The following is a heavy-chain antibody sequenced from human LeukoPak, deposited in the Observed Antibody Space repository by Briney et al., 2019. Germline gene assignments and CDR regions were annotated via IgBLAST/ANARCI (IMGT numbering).Heavy chain of an antibody. CDR2: ISYSGST. V-gene: IGHV4-39*07. D-gene: IGHD1-26*01. CDR1: GGSITSSSHY. J-gene: IGHJ3*02. CDR3: ARVLAVDGTPRRFDI. Sequence: NPSETLSLTCTVSGGSITSSSHYCGWIRQPPGKGLEWIGSISYSGSTYYNPSLKSRVTMSVDKSKNQFSLKVTSVTAADTALYYCARVLAVDGTPRRFDIWGQGTMVTVSS.